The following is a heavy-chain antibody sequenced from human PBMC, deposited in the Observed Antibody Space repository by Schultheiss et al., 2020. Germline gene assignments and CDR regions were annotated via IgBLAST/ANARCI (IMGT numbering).Heavy chain of an antibody. CDR2: ISSSSSTI. D-gene: IGHD3-22*01. CDR1: GFTFDDYA. J-gene: IGHJ6*02. V-gene: IGHV3-9*01. CDR3: AKGSLYDSSGDRGVYGMDV. Sequence: GGSLRLSCAASGFTFDDYAMHWVRQAPGKGLEWVSYISSSSSTIYYADSVKGRFTISRDNAKNSLYLQMNSLRAEDTALYYCAKGSLYDSSGDRGVYGMDVWGQGTTVTVSS.